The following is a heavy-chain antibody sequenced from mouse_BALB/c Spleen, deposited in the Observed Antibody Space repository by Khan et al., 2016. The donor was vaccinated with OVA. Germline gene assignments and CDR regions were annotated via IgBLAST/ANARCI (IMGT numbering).Heavy chain of an antibody. Sequence: VQLKESGPSLVKPSQTLSLTCSVTGDSITSGFWNWIRKFPGNNFEYMGYVTYSGNTYYNPSRKSRISINRDTSKSQYYLQLNSVTTEDTATYFCARSYGSWAMDYWGQGTSVTVSS. CDR1: GDSITSGF. CDR3: ARSYGSWAMDY. CDR2: VTYSGNT. D-gene: IGHD1-1*01. J-gene: IGHJ4*01. V-gene: IGHV3-8*02.